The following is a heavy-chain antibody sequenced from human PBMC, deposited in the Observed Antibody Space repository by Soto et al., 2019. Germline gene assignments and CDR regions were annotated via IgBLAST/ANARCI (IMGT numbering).Heavy chain of an antibody. CDR3: ARAPSSGYYSVFDP. CDR1: GGSFSGYY. CDR2: INHSGST. V-gene: IGHV4-34*01. D-gene: IGHD3-22*01. J-gene: IGHJ5*02. Sequence: ASETLSLTCAVYGGSFSGYYWSWIRQPPGKGLEWIGEINHSGSTNYNPSLKSRVTISVDTSKNQFSLKLSSVTAADTAVYYCARAPSSGYYSVFDPWGQGTLVTVSS.